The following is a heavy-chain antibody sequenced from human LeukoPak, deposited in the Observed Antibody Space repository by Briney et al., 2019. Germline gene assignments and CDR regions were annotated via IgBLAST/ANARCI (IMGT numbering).Heavy chain of an antibody. V-gene: IGHV1-46*01. CDR2: INPSGGST. CDR1: GYTFTGYY. J-gene: IGHJ2*01. CDR3: ARVGNPCWYFDL. Sequence: ASVKVSCKASGYTFTGYYMHWVRQAPGQGLEWMGIINPSGGSTSYAQKFQGRVTMTRDMSTSTVYMELSSLRSEDTAVYYCARVGNPCWYFDLWGRGTLVTVSS.